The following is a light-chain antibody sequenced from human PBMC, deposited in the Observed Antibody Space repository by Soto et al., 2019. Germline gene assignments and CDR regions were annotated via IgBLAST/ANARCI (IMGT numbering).Light chain of an antibody. CDR3: ETWDSNSVV. CDR1: SGHSRYI. V-gene: IGLV4-60*03. CDR2: LEGSGSY. J-gene: IGLJ2*01. Sequence: QSVLTQSSSASASLGSSVKLTCTLSSGHSRYIIAWHQQQPGKAPRYLMKLEGSGSYNKGGGVPDRFSGSSSGADRYLTISNLESEYEADYYCETWDSNSVVFGGGTKLTVL.